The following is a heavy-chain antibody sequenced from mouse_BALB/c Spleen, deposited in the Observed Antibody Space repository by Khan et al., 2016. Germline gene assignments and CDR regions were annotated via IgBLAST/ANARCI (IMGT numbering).Heavy chain of an antibody. CDR2: INPDSSTI. Sequence: EVTRLESGGGLVQPGGSLKLSCAASGFDFSRYWMSWVRQAPGKGRELIGEINPDSSTINYTPSLKDKFIISSDNAKNTLYLQMCKVRSEDTALYYCARRGDGDTWYVDGWGAGTTVTVAS. D-gene: IGHD2-13*01. V-gene: IGHV4-1*02. CDR1: GFDFSRYW. J-gene: IGHJ1*01. CDR3: ARRGDGDTWYVDG.